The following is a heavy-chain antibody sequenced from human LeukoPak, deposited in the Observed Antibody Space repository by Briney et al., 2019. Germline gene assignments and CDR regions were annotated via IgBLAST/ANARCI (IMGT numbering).Heavy chain of an antibody. CDR1: GGSISSYY. Sequence: PSETLSLTCTVSGGSISSYYWSWIRQPPGKGLEWIGYIYYSGSTNYNPSLKSRVTISVDTSKNQFSLKLSSVTAADTAVYYCARETQQWLVRWGQGTLVTVSS. V-gene: IGHV4-59*12. CDR3: ARETQQWLVR. D-gene: IGHD6-19*01. J-gene: IGHJ4*02. CDR2: IYYSGST.